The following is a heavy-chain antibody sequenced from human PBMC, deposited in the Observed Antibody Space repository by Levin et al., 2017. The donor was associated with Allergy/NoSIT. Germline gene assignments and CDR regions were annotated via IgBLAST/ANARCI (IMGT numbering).Heavy chain of an antibody. J-gene: IGHJ4*02. CDR1: GFNFRSFW. D-gene: IGHD6-13*01. Sequence: GGSLRLSCAASGFNFRSFWMGWVRQAPGKGLEWVANIKQDGSEEYYVDSVRGRFTISRDNFKNSLYPQMNSLRADDTALYFCARIPDSSSWYFDLWGQGTLVTVSS. CDR2: IKQDGSEE. V-gene: IGHV3-7*05. CDR3: ARIPDSSSWYFDL.